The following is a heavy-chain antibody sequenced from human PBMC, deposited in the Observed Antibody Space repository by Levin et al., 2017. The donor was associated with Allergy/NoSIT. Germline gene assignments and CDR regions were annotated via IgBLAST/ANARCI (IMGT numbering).Heavy chain of an antibody. Sequence: PSETLSLTCAVYGGSFSGYYWSWIRQPPGEGLEWIGEINHSGSTNYNPSPKSRVTISVDTAKNQFSLKLSSVTAADTCVYDCARLGGSCYEYWRQGTLVTVSS. CDR3: ARLGGSCYEY. CDR2: INHSGST. J-gene: IGHJ4*02. D-gene: IGHD6-13*01. V-gene: IGHV4-34*01. CDR1: GGSFSGYY.